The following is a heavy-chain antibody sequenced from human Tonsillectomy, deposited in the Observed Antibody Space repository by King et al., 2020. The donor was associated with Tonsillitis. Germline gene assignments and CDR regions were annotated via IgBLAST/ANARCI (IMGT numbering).Heavy chain of an antibody. V-gene: IGHV3-33*08. CDR2: IWYDESNK. D-gene: IGHD2-15*01. J-gene: IGHJ4*02. CDR1: GFTFSNYG. Sequence: VQLVESGGGVVQPGTSLRLSCAGSGFTFSNYGMHWVRQAPGKGLEWVAVIWYDESNKSYADSVKGRFTISRDNSKNTLYLQMNSLRADDTALYYCARDKDFSGLHGYWGQGTLVTVSS. CDR3: ARDKDFSGLHGY.